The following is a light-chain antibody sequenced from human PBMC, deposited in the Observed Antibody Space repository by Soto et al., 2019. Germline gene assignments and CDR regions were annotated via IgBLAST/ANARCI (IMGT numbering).Light chain of an antibody. CDR1: QSVSSY. J-gene: IGKJ2*01. Sequence: EIVMTQSPATLSVSPGGRATLSCRASQSVSSYLAWYQQRPGQPPRLLIYGASTRATGIPARFSGSGSGTEVSLTISSLQSEDFAVYCCQQYNTWPPKYTFGQGTKLEIK. CDR3: QQYNTWPPKYT. V-gene: IGKV3-15*01. CDR2: GAS.